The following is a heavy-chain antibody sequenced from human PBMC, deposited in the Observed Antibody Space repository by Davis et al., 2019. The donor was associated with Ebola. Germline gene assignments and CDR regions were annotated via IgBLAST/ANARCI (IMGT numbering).Heavy chain of an antibody. CDR1: GYTFTSYA. CDR2: INAGNGNT. D-gene: IGHD6-19*01. J-gene: IGHJ3*02. CDR3: ARDTPYSSGSDI. V-gene: IGHV1-3*01. Sequence: AASVKVSCKASGYTFTSYAMHWVRQAPGQRLEWMGWINAGNGNTKYSQKFQGRVTITRDTSASTAYMELSSLRSEDTAVYYCARDTPYSSGSDIWGQGTMVTVSS.